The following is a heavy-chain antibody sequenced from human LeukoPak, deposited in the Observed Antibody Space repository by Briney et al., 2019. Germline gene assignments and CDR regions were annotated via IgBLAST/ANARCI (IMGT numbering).Heavy chain of an antibody. Sequence: PSETLSLTCAVSGGSISTYYWTWIRQPPGKGLEWIGYMYYSGSTNYNPSLKSRVAISVDTSKKQFSLKLSSVTAADTAVYYCARETRGQSGYSNFDYWGQGTLVTVSS. D-gene: IGHD5-12*01. CDR3: ARETRGQSGYSNFDY. CDR1: GGSISTYY. V-gene: IGHV4-59*01. CDR2: MYYSGST. J-gene: IGHJ4*02.